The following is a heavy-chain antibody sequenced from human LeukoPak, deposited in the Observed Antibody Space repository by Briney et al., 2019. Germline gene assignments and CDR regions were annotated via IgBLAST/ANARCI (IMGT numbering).Heavy chain of an antibody. CDR3: ARGYLYCSGGSCYKNWFDP. CDR1: GFTFSSYS. V-gene: IGHV3-21*01. J-gene: IGHJ5*02. CDR2: ISSSSYI. Sequence: GGSLRLSCAASGFTFSSYSMNWVRQAPGKGLEWVSSISSSSYIYYADSVKGRFTISRDNAKNSLYLQMNSLRAEDTAVYYCARGYLYCSGGSCYKNWFDPWGQGTLVTVSS. D-gene: IGHD2-15*01.